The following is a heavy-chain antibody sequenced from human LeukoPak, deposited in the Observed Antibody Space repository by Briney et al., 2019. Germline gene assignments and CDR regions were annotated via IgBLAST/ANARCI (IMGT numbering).Heavy chain of an antibody. V-gene: IGHV3-23*01. D-gene: IGHD2-15*01. CDR2: VSGSGGST. CDR1: GFTFSSYA. Sequence: GGSLRLSCAASGFTFSSYAMSWVRQAPGKGLEWVSPVSGSGGSTYYADSVKGRFTISRDNSKNTLYLQMNSLRAEDTAVYYCAKDGGRNCSGGSCYSYHGMDVWGQGTTVTVSS. CDR3: AKDGGRNCSGGSCYSYHGMDV. J-gene: IGHJ6*02.